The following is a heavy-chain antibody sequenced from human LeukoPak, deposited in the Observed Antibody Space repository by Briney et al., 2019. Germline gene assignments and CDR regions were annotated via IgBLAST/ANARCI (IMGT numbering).Heavy chain of an antibody. CDR3: ASPRYSSSWYYFDY. D-gene: IGHD6-13*01. Sequence: SQTLSLTCTVSGGSVSSGTYYWNWIRQPAGKGLEWIGRIYHSGSTYYNPSLKSRVTISVDTSKNQFSLKLSSVTAADTAVYYCASPRYSSSWYYFDYWGQGTLVTVSS. V-gene: IGHV4-61*02. J-gene: IGHJ4*02. CDR1: GGSVSSGTYY. CDR2: IYHSGST.